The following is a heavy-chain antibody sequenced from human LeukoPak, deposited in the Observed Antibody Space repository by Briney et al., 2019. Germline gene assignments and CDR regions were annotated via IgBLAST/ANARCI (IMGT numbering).Heavy chain of an antibody. Sequence: XXQPPXXXLXWIGYIYYXGSTNYNPSLKSRVTISVDTSKNQFSLKLSSVTAADTAVYYCARVGEYCSSTSCYDIFDYWGQGTLVTVSS. CDR3: ARVGEYCSSTSCYDIFDY. V-gene: IGHV4-59*01. D-gene: IGHD2-2*01. J-gene: IGHJ4*02. CDR2: IYYXGST.